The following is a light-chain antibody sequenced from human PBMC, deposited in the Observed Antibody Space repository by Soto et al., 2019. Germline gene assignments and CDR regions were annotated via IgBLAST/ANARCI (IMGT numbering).Light chain of an antibody. CDR3: ASHTTTPTRV. V-gene: IGLV2-14*03. J-gene: IGLJ1*01. Sequence: QSALTQPASVSGSPGQSIAISCTGTSSDVGAYDYVSWYQQHPDRAPRLVLYEVSNRPSGVSNRFSGSKSVNTATLTISRLQAEDEADYSCASHTTTPTRVFGTGTTLTVL. CDR1: SSDVGAYDY. CDR2: EVS.